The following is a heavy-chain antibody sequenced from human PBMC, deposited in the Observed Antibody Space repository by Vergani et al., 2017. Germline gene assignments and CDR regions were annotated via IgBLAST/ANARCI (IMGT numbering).Heavy chain of an antibody. CDR1: GFTFSHYS. CDR2: ISGSGGST. CDR3: LRGDGYNPTGPFDY. Sequence: VRLVESGGGVVQPGRSLRLSCVASGFTFSHYSMNWVRQAPGKGLEWVSAISGSGGSTYYADSVKGRFTISRDNSKNTLYLQMNSLRAEDTAVYYCLRGDGYNPTGPFDYWGQGTLVTVSS. D-gene: IGHD5-24*01. V-gene: IGHV3-23*04. J-gene: IGHJ4*02.